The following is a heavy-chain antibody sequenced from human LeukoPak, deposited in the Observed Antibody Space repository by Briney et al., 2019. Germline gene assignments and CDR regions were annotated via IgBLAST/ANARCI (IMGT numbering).Heavy chain of an antibody. CDR2: ISAYNGNT. J-gene: IGHJ4*02. D-gene: IGHD3-9*01. V-gene: IGHV1-18*04. CDR1: GYTFTSYG. CDR3: ARGPELERYFDWLPKPYYFDY. Sequence: ASVKVSYKASGYTFTSYGISWVRQAPGQGREWMGWISAYNGNTNYAQKLQGRVTMTTDTSTSTAYMELRSLRSDDTAVYYCARGPELERYFDWLPKPYYFDYWGQGTLVTVSS.